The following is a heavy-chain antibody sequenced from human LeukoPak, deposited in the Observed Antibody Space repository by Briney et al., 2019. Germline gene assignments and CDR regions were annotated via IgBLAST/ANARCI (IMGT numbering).Heavy chain of an antibody. D-gene: IGHD3-16*01. CDR2: IYYSGST. J-gene: IGHJ6*03. CDR3: ARITHPNLYSYYYYMDV. CDR1: GGSISSYY. V-gene: IGHV4-59*01. Sequence: PSETLSLTCTVSGGSISSYYWSWIRQPPGKGLEWIGYIYYSGSTNYNPSLKSRVTISVDTSKNQFSLKLSSVTAADTAVYYCARITHPNLYSYYYYMDVWGKGTTVTVSS.